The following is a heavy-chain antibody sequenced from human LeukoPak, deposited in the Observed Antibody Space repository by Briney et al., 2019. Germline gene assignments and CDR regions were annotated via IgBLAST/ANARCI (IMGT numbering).Heavy chain of an antibody. CDR3: AKIGTTVVTPIPNYFDY. V-gene: IGHV3-23*01. J-gene: IGHJ4*02. D-gene: IGHD4-23*01. CDR1: GFTVSSNY. CDR2: ISGSGGST. Sequence: GGSLRLSCAASGFTVSSNYMSWVRQAPGKGLEWVSAISGSGGSTYYADSVKGRFTVSRDNSKNTLYLQMNSLRAEDTAVYYCAKIGTTVVTPIPNYFDYWGQGTLVTVSS.